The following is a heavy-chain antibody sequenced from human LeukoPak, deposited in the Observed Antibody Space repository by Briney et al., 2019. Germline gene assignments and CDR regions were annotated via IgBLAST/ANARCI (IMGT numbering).Heavy chain of an antibody. CDR2: IYTSGST. D-gene: IGHD3-9*01. J-gene: IGHJ4*02. Sequence: SETLSLTCTVSGGSISSGSYYWSWIRQPAGKGLEWIGRIYTSGSTNYNPSLKSRVTISVDTSKNQFSLKLSSVTAADTAVYYCARGTPGLPDWWGQGTLVTVSS. CDR3: ARGTPGLPDW. CDR1: GGSISSGSYY. V-gene: IGHV4-61*02.